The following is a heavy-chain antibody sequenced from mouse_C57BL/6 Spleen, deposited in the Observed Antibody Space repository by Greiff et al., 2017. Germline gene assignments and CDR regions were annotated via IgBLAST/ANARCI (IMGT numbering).Heavy chain of an antibody. D-gene: IGHD2-3*01. V-gene: IGHV5-9-1*02. J-gene: IGHJ1*03. CDR2: ISSGGDYI. CDR1: GFTFSSYA. Sequence: EVKVVESGEGLVKPGGSLKLSCAASGFTFSSYAMSWVRQTPEKRLEWVAYISSGGDYIYYADTVKGRFTISRDNARNTLYLQMSSLKSEDTAMYYCTRLCYDGYWYIDVWGTGTSVTVSS. CDR3: TRLCYDGYWYIDV.